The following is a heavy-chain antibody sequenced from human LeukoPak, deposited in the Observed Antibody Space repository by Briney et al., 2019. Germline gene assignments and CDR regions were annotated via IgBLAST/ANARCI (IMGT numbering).Heavy chain of an antibody. J-gene: IGHJ4*02. Sequence: ASVKVSCKASGDTFTGYYMHWVRQAPGQGLEWMGWINPNSGGTNYAQKFQGRVTMTRDTSIGTAYMELSRLRSDDTAVYYCARDLIVATPIDYWGQGTLVTVSS. CDR1: GDTFTGYY. CDR3: ARDLIVATPIDY. D-gene: IGHD5-12*01. V-gene: IGHV1-2*02. CDR2: INPNSGGT.